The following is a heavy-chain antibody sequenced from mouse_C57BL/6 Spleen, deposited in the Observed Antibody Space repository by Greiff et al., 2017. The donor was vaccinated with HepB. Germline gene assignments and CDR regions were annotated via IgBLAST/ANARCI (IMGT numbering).Heavy chain of an antibody. Sequence: VMLVESGGGLVQPKGSLKLSCAASGFSFNTYAMNWVRQAPGKGLEWVARIRSKSNNYATYYADSVKDRFTISRDDSESMLYLQMNNLKTEDTAMYYCVRQDGTGTFAYWGQGTLVTVSA. CDR1: GFSFNTYA. V-gene: IGHV10-1*01. D-gene: IGHD4-1*01. CDR3: VRQDGTGTFAY. CDR2: IRSKSNNYAT. J-gene: IGHJ3*01.